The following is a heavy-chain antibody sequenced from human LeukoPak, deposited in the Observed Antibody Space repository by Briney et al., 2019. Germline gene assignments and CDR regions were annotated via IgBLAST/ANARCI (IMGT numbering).Heavy chain of an antibody. V-gene: IGHV1-2*02. J-gene: IGHJ5*02. Sequence: GASVKVSCKASGYTFTGYFMHWVRQAPGQGLEWMGWINPNSGCTNYAQKFQGRVTMTRDTSISTAYMELSGLRSDDTAVYYCARVWRTTTSGSNWFDPWGQGTLVTVSS. CDR1: GYTFTGYF. CDR3: ARVWRTTTSGSNWFDP. D-gene: IGHD6-19*01. CDR2: INPNSGCT.